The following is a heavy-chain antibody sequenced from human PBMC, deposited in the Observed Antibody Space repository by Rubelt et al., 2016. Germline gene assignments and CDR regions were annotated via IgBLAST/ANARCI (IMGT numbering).Heavy chain of an antibody. Sequence: EVQLVESGGGLVQPGGSLRLSCAASGFTFSSYWMHWVRQAPGKGLVWVSRIHSDGSSTSYADSVKGRFTISRDNAKNTLYLQMNSLRAEDTAVYYCARSGPDVVVPAAIRVEGDAFDIWGQGTMVTVSS. D-gene: IGHD2-2*02. CDR3: ARSGPDVVVPAAIRVEGDAFDI. CDR2: IHSDGSST. V-gene: IGHV3-74*01. CDR1: GFTFSSYW. J-gene: IGHJ3*02.